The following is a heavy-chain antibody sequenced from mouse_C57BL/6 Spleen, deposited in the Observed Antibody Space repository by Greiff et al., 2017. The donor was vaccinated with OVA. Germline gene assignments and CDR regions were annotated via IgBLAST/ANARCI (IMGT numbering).Heavy chain of an antibody. J-gene: IGHJ3*01. Sequence: VQLQQSGPELVKPGASVKIPCKASGYTFTDYNMDWVKQSHGKSLEWIGDINPNNGGTIYNQKFKGKATLTVDKSSSTAYMELRSLTSEYTAVYYCARSQLREAWFAYWGQGTLVTVSA. CDR1: GYTFTDYN. D-gene: IGHD1-1*01. V-gene: IGHV1-18*01. CDR3: ARSQLREAWFAY. CDR2: INPNNGGT.